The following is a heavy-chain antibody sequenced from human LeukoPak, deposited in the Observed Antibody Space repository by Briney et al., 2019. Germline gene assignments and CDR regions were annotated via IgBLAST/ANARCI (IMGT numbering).Heavy chain of an antibody. J-gene: IGHJ4*02. V-gene: IGHV3-23*01. Sequence: GGSLRLSCAASGFTFSSYAMSWVRQAPGKGLEWVSAISGSGGSTYYADSVKGRFTISRDNSKNTLYLQMNSLRAEDTAVYYCANGDYYDSSGYSSPQDYWGQGTLVTVSS. CDR1: GFTFSSYA. CDR2: ISGSGGST. CDR3: ANGDYYDSSGYSSPQDY. D-gene: IGHD3-22*01.